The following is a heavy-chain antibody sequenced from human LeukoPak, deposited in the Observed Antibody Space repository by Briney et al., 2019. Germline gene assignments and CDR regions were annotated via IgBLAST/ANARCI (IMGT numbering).Heavy chain of an antibody. D-gene: IGHD1-14*01. CDR3: ARGSHQGPDGYFDY. J-gene: IGHJ4*02. CDR2: IYYSGST. V-gene: IGHV4-59*11. Sequence: SETLSLTCTVSGGSISSHYWSWNRQPPGKGLEWIGYIYYSGSTNYNPSLKSRVTISVDTSKNQFSLKLSSVTAADTAVYYCARGSHQGPDGYFDYWGQGTLVTVSS. CDR1: GGSISSHY.